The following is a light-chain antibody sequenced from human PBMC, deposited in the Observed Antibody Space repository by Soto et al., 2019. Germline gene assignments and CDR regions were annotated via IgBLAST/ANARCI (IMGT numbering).Light chain of an antibody. V-gene: IGKV3-15*01. CDR3: QEYNDWPLWT. CDR2: DAS. CDR1: QSVSRK. Sequence: ETVMRQSPVTLSVSPGEGATLSCGASQSVSRKLAWYQQKPGQAPRLLIYDASTRATGIPARFSGSGSGTEFTLTISSLQSEDFAVYYCQEYNDWPLWTFGQGTKVDIK. J-gene: IGKJ1*01.